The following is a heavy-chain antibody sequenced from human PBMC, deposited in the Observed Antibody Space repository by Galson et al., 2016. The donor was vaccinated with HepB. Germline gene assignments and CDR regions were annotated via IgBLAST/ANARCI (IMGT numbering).Heavy chain of an antibody. Sequence: QSGAEVKKPGESLNISCEGSGYSFTNYWIGWVRQMPGKGLEWMGIIYPGDSETRYRPSFQGQVTMSADKSITTAYLQWGSLKASDTAMYYCASRITIFGVVPISMDGFDIGGQGTMVTVSS. CDR1: GYSFTNYW. D-gene: IGHD3-3*01. CDR2: IYPGDSET. V-gene: IGHV5-51*01. J-gene: IGHJ3*02. CDR3: ASRITIFGVVPISMDGFDI.